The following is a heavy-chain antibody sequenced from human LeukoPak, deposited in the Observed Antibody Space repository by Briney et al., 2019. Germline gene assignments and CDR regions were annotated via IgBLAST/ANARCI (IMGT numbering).Heavy chain of an antibody. CDR2: ISGSGGST. Sequence: ETLSLTCTVSGYSISSGYYWGWIRPPPGKGLEWVSAISGSGGSTYYADSVKGRLTISRDNSKNTLYLQMNSLRAEDTAVYYCAKGRLRFGLTPFDYWGQGTLVTVSS. CDR1: GYSISSGYY. D-gene: IGHD5-12*01. V-gene: IGHV3-23*01. J-gene: IGHJ4*02. CDR3: AKGRLRFGLTPFDY.